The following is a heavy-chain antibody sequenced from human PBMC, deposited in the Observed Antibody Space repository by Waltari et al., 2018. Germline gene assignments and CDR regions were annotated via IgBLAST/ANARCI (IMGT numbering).Heavy chain of an antibody. J-gene: IGHJ3*02. CDR1: GGSISSSSYY. D-gene: IGHD5-12*01. CDR3: ARERLRSFHAFDI. V-gene: IGHV4-39*07. CDR2: IYFSGST. Sequence: QLQLQESGPGLVKPSETLSLTCTVSGGSISSSSYYWGWIRQPPGTGLEWIGSIYFSGSTYYNPALKSRVTISVDTSKNQFPLKLSSVTAADTAVYYCARERLRSFHAFDIWGQGTMVTVSS.